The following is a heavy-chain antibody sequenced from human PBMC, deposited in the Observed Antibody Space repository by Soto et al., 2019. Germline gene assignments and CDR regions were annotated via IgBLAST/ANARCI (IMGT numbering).Heavy chain of an antibody. CDR3: ASPVPDDDYELAFDY. CDR1: GFTFSSYW. Sequence: EVQLVESGGGLVQPGGSLRLSCAASGFTFSSYWMSWVRQAPGKALDWVANIKQDGSDKYYVEYVKGRFTITRDNAKNSLNLQMNSLRAEDTAVYYCASPVPDDDYELAFDYWGQGTLVTVSS. J-gene: IGHJ4*02. D-gene: IGHD4-17*01. CDR2: IKQDGSDK. V-gene: IGHV3-7*01.